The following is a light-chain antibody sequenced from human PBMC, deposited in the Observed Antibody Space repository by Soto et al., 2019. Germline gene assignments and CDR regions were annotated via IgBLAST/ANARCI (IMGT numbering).Light chain of an antibody. CDR1: QSVSSY. J-gene: IGKJ1*01. CDR3: QQRSNWPPWT. Sequence: EIVLTQSPATLSLSPGERATLSCRASQSVSSYLAWYQQKPGQAPRLLIYDASNRVTGIPARFSGSGSGTDFTLTISSLEPEDFAVYYCQQRSNWPPWTFGQGTNVEIK. V-gene: IGKV3-11*01. CDR2: DAS.